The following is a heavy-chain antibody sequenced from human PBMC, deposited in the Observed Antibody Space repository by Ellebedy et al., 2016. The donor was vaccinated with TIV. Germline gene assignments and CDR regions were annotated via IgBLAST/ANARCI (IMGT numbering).Heavy chain of an antibody. CDR1: GDSVSSNSVI. CDR3: TRAGAGGAAGLVYS. V-gene: IGHV6-1*01. J-gene: IGHJ4*02. CDR2: TYYRSKWYD. Sequence: SQTLSLTCAISGDSVSSNSVIWHWIRQCPSRGLEWLGRTYYRSKWYDDYAVSVRGRTTVKADTSKNQFSLQLNSVTPEDTAVYYCTRAGAGGAAGLVYSWGQGTLVTVSS. D-gene: IGHD6-13*01.